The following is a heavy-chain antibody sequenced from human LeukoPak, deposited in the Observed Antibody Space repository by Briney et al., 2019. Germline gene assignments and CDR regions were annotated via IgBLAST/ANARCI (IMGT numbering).Heavy chain of an antibody. CDR3: ASLQLTAPDPGDF. J-gene: IGHJ4*02. CDR2: INPNNGGT. CDR1: GYTFTGFY. Sequence: GASVKVSCKASGYTFTGFYMHWVRQAPGQGLEWMGWINPNNGGTNYAQNFQGRVTMSRDTSITTAYMELSSLTSDDTAVYYCASLQLTAPDPGDFWGQGTLVTVSS. D-gene: IGHD6-13*01. V-gene: IGHV1-2*02.